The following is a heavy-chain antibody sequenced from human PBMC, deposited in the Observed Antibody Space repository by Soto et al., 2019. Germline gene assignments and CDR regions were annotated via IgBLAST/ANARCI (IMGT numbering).Heavy chain of an antibody. CDR3: ARKSYNYGSFAN. D-gene: IGHD5-18*01. V-gene: IGHV4-39*01. CDR1: GGSVSVTSHY. CDR2: IYYSGTT. J-gene: IGHJ4*02. Sequence: QLQLQESGPGLVKPSGTLSLTCTVSGGSVSVTSHYWGWIRQPPGQGLQWIASIYYSGTTSYNPSLKSRPAISIDTSKNQFSLRLTSVTAEDTAFYYCARKSYNYGSFANWGRGTLVTVSS.